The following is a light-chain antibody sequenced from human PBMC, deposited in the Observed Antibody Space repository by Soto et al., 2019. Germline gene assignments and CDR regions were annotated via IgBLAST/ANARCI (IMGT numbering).Light chain of an antibody. J-gene: IGLJ3*02. Sequence: QSALTQPASVSGSPGQSITISCTGTSSDVGSHNFVSGYQQRPGKAPKLMIFEVTKRPSGVSNRFSASKSGNTASLTISGVQAEDEADYYCCSYAGTTTWVFGGGTKLTVL. CDR3: CSYAGTTTWV. CDR2: EVT. V-gene: IGLV2-23*02. CDR1: SSDVGSHNF.